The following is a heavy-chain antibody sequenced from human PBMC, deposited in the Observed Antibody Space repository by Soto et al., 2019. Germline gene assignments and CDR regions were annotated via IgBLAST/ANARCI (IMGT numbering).Heavy chain of an antibody. J-gene: IGHJ5*02. CDR1: GGTFSRYA. V-gene: IGHV1-69*09. D-gene: IGHD6-19*01. CDR3: ATKGWHDEGWFDP. Sequence: QVHLVQSGAEVKKPGSSVTVSCKASGGTFSRYAINWVRQAPGQGLEWMGKIIPMLAKATYAQKFQGRVTITADEPTRTAYMELSSLTSEYTAVFYCATKGWHDEGWFDPWGQGTQVTVSS. CDR2: IIPMLAKA.